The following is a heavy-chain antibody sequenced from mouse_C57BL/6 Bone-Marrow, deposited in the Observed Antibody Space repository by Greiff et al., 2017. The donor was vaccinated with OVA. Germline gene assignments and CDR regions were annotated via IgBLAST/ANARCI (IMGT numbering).Heavy chain of an antibody. Sequence: QVQLQQSGAELVRPGTSVKMSCKASGYTFTNYWIGWAKQRPGHGLEWIGDIYPGGGYTNYNEKFKGKATLTADKSSSPAYMQFSSLTSEDSAIYYCARRHYLYYAMDYWGQGTSVTVSS. D-gene: IGHD1-2*01. CDR1: GYTFTNYW. CDR2: IYPGGGYT. V-gene: IGHV1-63*01. CDR3: ARRHYLYYAMDY. J-gene: IGHJ4*01.